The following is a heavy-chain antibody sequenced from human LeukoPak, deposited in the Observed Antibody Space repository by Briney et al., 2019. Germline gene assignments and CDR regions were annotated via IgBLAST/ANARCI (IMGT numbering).Heavy chain of an antibody. CDR3: AREVRGSRFDP. J-gene: IGHJ5*02. CDR1: GGSISSYY. V-gene: IGHV4-59*12. D-gene: IGHD3-10*01. CDR2: IYYSGST. Sequence: QPSETLSLTCTVSGGSISSYYWSWIRQPPGKGLEWIGYIYYSGSTNYNPSLKSRVTISVDTSKNQFSLKLSSVTAADTAVYYCAREVRGSRFDPWGQGTLVTVSS.